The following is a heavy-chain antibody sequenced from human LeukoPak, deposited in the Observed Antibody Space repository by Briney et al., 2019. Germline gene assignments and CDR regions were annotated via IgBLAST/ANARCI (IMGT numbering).Heavy chain of an antibody. V-gene: IGHV3-21*01. CDR3: ASRSSWSRGRYYYGMDV. Sequence: PGGSLRLSCAASGFTFSSYSMNWVRQAPGKGLEWVSSISSSSSYIYYADSVKGRFTISRDNAKNSLYLQMNSLRAEDTAVYDCASRSSWSRGRYYYGMDVWGQGTTVTVSS. CDR2: ISSSSSYI. CDR1: GFTFSSYS. D-gene: IGHD6-13*01. J-gene: IGHJ6*02.